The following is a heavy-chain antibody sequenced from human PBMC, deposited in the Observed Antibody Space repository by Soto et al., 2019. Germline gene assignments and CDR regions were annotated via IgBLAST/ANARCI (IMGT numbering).Heavy chain of an antibody. J-gene: IGHJ3*02. CDR3: ASCLGYDFWSGNYFNGTQPRDAFDI. CDR2: IYPGDSDT. V-gene: IGHV5-51*01. D-gene: IGHD3-3*01. CDR1: GYNFTSYW. Sequence: TGESLKISCKGSGYNFTSYWIGWVRQMPGKGLEWMGIIYPGDSDTRYSPSFQGQVTISADKSISTAYLQWSSLKASDTATYYCASCLGYDFWSGNYFNGTQPRDAFDIWGQGTMVTVSS.